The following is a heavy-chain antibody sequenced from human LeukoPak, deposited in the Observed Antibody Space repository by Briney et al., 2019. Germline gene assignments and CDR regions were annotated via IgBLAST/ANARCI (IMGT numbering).Heavy chain of an antibody. J-gene: IGHJ4*02. CDR3: AREYCSGGSCHKPFDY. CDR1: GYTFTSCG. Sequence: ASVNVSGKASGYTFTSCGISWVRQAPGQGLEWMGWISAYNGNTNYAQKLQGRGTMTTDTSTSTAYMELRSLRSDDMAVYYCAREYCSGGSCHKPFDYWGQGTLVTVSS. D-gene: IGHD2-15*01. CDR2: ISAYNGNT. V-gene: IGHV1-18*03.